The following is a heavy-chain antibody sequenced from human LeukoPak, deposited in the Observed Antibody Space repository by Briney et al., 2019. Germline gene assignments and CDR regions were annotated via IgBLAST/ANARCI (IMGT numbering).Heavy chain of an antibody. J-gene: IGHJ4*02. CDR3: ARGDYGDYPDY. D-gene: IGHD4-17*01. CDR1: GYTFTGYY. CDR2: INPNSGGT. Sequence: GASVTVSCMASGYTFTGYYMHWVRQAPGQGLEGMGWINPNSGGTNYAQKFQGWLTMTRDTSISTAYMELSRLTSDDTAVYYCARGDYGDYPDYWGQGTLVTVSS. V-gene: IGHV1-2*04.